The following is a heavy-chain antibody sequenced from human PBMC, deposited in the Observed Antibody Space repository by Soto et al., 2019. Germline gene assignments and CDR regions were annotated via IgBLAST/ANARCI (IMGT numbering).Heavy chain of an antibody. Sequence: QLQLQESGPGLVKPSETLSLTCTVSGDSISSSRYSWGWIRQPPGKGLEWIGSIYYSGSTYYNPSLKSRVTISVDTSKNQFSLKLSSVTAADTAVYYCAREVVGATTKTRMRIDYWGQGTLVTVSS. CDR2: IYYSGST. CDR3: AREVVGATTKTRMRIDY. J-gene: IGHJ4*02. D-gene: IGHD1-26*01. V-gene: IGHV4-39*02. CDR1: GDSISSSRYS.